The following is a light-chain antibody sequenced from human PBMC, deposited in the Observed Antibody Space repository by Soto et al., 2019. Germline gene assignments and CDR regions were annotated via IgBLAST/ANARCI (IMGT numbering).Light chain of an antibody. CDR1: SSDVGGYNY. V-gene: IGLV2-8*01. Sequence: QSALTQPPSASGSLGQSVTISCTGTSSDVGGYNYVSWYQQHPGKAPKLIIYEVTKRPSGVPDRFSGSKSDNTASLTVSGLQAEDEDDYYCSSYGGGNNFLFGGGTKLTVL. CDR3: SSYGGGNNFL. J-gene: IGLJ2*01. CDR2: EVT.